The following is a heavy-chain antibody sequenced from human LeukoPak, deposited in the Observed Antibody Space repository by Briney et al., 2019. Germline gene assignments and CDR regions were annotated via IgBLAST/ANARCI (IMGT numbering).Heavy chain of an antibody. CDR3: ARDLRTGPEDY. CDR2: ISSSSSTI. Sequence: GGSLRLSCAASGFTFSDYYMSWIRQAPGKGLEWVSYISSSSSTIYYADSVKGRFTISRDNAKNSLYLQMNSLRAEDTAVYYCARDLRTGPEDYWGQGTLVTVSS. CDR1: GFTFSDYY. V-gene: IGHV3-11*04. J-gene: IGHJ4*02.